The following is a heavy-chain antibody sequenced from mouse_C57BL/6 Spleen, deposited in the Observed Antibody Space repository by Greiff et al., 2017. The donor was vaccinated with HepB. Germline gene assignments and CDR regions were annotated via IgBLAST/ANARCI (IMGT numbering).Heavy chain of an antibody. V-gene: IGHV1-26*01. D-gene: IGHD1-1*01. CDR3: ARETTGANY. J-gene: IGHJ2*01. Sequence: EVQLQQSGPELVKPGASVKISCKASGYTFTDYYMNWVKQSHGKSLEWIGDINPNNGGTSYNQKFKGKATLTVDNSSSTAYMELRSLTSEDSAVYYCARETTGANYWGQGTTLTVSS. CDR2: INPNNGGT. CDR1: GYTFTDYY.